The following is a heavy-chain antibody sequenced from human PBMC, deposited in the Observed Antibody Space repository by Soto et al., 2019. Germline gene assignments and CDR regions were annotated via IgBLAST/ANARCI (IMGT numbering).Heavy chain of an antibody. CDR1: GFTVSSNY. Sequence: EVQLVESGGGLFKPGGSLRLSCAASGFTVSSNYMSWVRQAPGKGLEWVSIIYGGGRTNYADSVKGRFTVSRDNYKNTLYLQMNRLRAEDTAMYYCCGPSTVTINWFFDLWGRGTLVTVSS. V-gene: IGHV3-66*01. J-gene: IGHJ2*01. D-gene: IGHD4-17*01. CDR3: CGPSTVTINWFFDL. CDR2: IYGGGRT.